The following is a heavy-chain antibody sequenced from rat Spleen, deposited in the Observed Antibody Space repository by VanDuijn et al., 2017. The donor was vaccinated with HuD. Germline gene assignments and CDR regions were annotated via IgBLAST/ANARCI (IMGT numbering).Heavy chain of an antibody. CDR1: GFTFSNYG. D-gene: IGHD1-4*01. CDR2: ITNTGVGT. J-gene: IGHJ4*01. V-gene: IGHV5-19*01. CDR3: ARRDYPEVMDA. Sequence: EVQLVESGGGLVQPGRSMKLSCAASGFTFSNYGMHWIRQAPTKGLEWVASITNTGVGTYYPDSVRGRFTVSRDDAKSSLYLQMDSLRSEDTATYYCARRDYPEVMDAWGQGASVTVSS.